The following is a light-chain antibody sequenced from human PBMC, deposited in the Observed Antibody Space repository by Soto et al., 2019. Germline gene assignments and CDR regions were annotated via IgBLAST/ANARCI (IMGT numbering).Light chain of an antibody. CDR1: QSISSW. CDR3: QQYNSYSWT. J-gene: IGKJ1*01. CDR2: DAS. Sequence: DIQMTQSPSTLSASLRYRVKMTGLASQSISSWLAWYQQTPAKAPKLLIYDASSLESGVPSRFSGSGSGTEFTLTIRSLQPDDFATYYCQQYNSYSWTFGQGTKVDIK. V-gene: IGKV1-5*01.